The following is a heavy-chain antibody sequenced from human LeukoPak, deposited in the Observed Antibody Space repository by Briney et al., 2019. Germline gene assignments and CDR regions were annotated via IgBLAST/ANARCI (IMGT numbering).Heavy chain of an antibody. J-gene: IGHJ5*02. Sequence: PSETLSLTCAVYGGSFSGYYWSWIRQPPGKGLEWIGYIYHSGSTYYNPSLKSRVTISVDRSKNQFSLKLSSVTAADTAVYYCAREAIAAAGKDWFDPWGQGTLVTVSS. V-gene: IGHV4-34*01. CDR2: IYHSGST. CDR3: AREAIAAAGKDWFDP. CDR1: GGSFSGYY. D-gene: IGHD6-13*01.